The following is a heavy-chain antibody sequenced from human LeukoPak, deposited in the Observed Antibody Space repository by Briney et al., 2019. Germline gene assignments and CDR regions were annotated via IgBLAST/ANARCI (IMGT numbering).Heavy chain of an antibody. D-gene: IGHD3-10*01. CDR3: ARDGWFGDYNWFDR. CDR2: ISSASNTI. Sequence: GGSLRLSCAASGFTFSSYSMNWVRQAPGKGLEGISYISSASNTIYYADSVKGRFTISRDNAKNSVYLQMNRLRAEDTAMYYCARDGWFGDYNWFDRWGQGTLVTVSS. V-gene: IGHV3-48*01. CDR1: GFTFSSYS. J-gene: IGHJ5*02.